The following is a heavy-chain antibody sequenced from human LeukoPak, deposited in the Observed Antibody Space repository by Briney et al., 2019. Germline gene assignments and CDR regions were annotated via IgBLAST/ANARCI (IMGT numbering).Heavy chain of an antibody. Sequence: PGGSLRLSCAASGFTFSDYYMSWIRQAPGKGLEWVSYISSSSSYTNYADSVKGRFTISRDNAKNSLYLQMNSLRAEDTAVYYCAREAPSLWLRPIDYWGQGTLVTVSS. CDR1: GFTFSDYY. D-gene: IGHD5-12*01. CDR3: AREAPSLWLRPIDY. V-gene: IGHV3-11*06. CDR2: ISSSSSYT. J-gene: IGHJ4*02.